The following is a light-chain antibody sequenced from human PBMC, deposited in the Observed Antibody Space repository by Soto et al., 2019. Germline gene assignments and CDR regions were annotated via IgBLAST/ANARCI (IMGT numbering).Light chain of an antibody. V-gene: IGKV3-15*01. J-gene: IGKJ1*01. CDR1: QSVSSH. CDR3: QQASNWPRT. CDR2: SAS. Sequence: EIGVSQAPATLSRSPWXRXXLXXXACQSVSSHLAWFQQKPGQVPRLLIYSASTRVPGIPARFSGSGSGTEFTLTISGLQSEDFAVYYCQQASNWPRTFGQGTKVDI.